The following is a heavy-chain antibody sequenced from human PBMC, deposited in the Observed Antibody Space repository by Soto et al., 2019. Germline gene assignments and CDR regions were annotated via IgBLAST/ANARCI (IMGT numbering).Heavy chain of an antibody. D-gene: IGHD3-9*01. Sequence: QVQLVESGGGVVQPGRSLRLSCAASGFTFSSYAIHWVRQAPGKGLEWVAVISNGGGERYYADSVKGRFTVSRDNSKNTLFLQMRSLRGEDTAVYYCARDRLFESNTYYFNYGMDIWGQGTTVTVSS. CDR1: GFTFSSYA. CDR2: ISNGGGER. V-gene: IGHV3-30-3*01. CDR3: ARDRLFESNTYYFNYGMDI. J-gene: IGHJ6*02.